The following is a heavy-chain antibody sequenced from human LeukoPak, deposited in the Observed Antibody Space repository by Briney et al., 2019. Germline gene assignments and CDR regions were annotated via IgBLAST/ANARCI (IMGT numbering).Heavy chain of an antibody. CDR1: GGSISSYY. V-gene: IGHV4-59*01. CDR3: AVGGTSTDYYYYGMDV. J-gene: IGHJ6*02. Sequence: SETLSLTCTVSGGSISSYYWSWIRQPPGKGLEWIGYIYYSGSTNYNPSLKSRVTISVDTSKNQFSLKLSSVTAADTAVYYCAVGGTSTDYYYYGMDVWGQGTTVTVSS. D-gene: IGHD1-26*01. CDR2: IYYSGST.